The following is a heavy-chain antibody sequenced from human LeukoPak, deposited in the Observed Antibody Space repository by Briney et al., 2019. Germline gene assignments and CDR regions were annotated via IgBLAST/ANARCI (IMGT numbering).Heavy chain of an antibody. Sequence: GGSLRLSCAASGFTFSTYNMNWVRQAPGKGLEWVSFISSGSEIIYYADSVKGRFTVSRDNAKNSLYLQMNSLRAEDTAVYYCARGPTDSSGYYYGESDYWGQGTLVTVSS. J-gene: IGHJ4*02. V-gene: IGHV3-48*01. CDR2: ISSGSEII. CDR1: GFTFSTYN. D-gene: IGHD3-22*01. CDR3: ARGPTDSSGYYYGESDY.